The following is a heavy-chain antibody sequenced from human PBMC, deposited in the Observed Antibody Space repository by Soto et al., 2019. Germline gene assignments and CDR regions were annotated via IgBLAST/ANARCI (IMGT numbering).Heavy chain of an antibody. D-gene: IGHD6-6*01. J-gene: IGHJ4*02. CDR3: ARDRDSSSSRPQFDF. V-gene: IGHV3-30-3*01. CDR1: GFTFSSYA. Sequence: GGSLRLSCAASGFTFSSYAMHWVRQAPGKGLEWVAVISYDGSNKYYADSVKGRFTISRDNSKNTLYLQMNSLRAEDTAVYYCARDRDSSSSRPQFDFWGQGTLVTVSS. CDR2: ISYDGSNK.